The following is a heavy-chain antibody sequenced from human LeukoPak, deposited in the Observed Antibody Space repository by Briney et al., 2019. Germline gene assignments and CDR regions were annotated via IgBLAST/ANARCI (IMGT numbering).Heavy chain of an antibody. CDR3: AADYGGNSVFDY. J-gene: IGHJ4*02. CDR1: GFTFSSYS. CDR2: ISSSSSYI. Sequence: GGSLRLSCAASGFTFSSYSMDWVRQAPGKGLEWVSSISSSSSYIYYADSVKGRFTISRDNAKNSLYLQMNSLRAEDTAVYYCAADYGGNSVFDYWGQGTLVTVSS. V-gene: IGHV3-21*01. D-gene: IGHD4-23*01.